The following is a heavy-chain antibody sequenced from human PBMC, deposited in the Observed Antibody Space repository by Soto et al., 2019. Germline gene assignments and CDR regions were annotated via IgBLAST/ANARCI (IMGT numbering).Heavy chain of an antibody. D-gene: IGHD4-4*01. CDR3: TTKLVTTVTPREYYYYGMDV. V-gene: IGHV3-15*07. J-gene: IGHJ6*02. CDR2: IKSKTDGGTT. Sequence: PGGSLRLSCAASGFTFSNAWMNWVRQAPGKGLEWVGRIKSKTDGGTTDYAAPVKGRFTISRDDSKNTLYLQMNSLKTEDTAVYYCTTKLVTTVTPREYYYYGMDVWGQGTTVTVSS. CDR1: GFTFSNAW.